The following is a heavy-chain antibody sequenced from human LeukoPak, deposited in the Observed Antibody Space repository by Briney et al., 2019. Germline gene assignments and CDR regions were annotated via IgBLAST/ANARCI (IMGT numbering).Heavy chain of an antibody. Sequence: GGSLRLSCEASGFTFTRFGMHWVRQAPGKGLEWVAFIRYDESNKYYADSVKGRFTVSRVNSKNTLYLQMNSLRAEDTAVYYCAKGLNSYDSSGYPSWGQGTLVTVSS. V-gene: IGHV3-30*02. J-gene: IGHJ4*02. CDR2: IRYDESNK. CDR3: AKGLNSYDSSGYPS. CDR1: GFTFTRFG. D-gene: IGHD3-22*01.